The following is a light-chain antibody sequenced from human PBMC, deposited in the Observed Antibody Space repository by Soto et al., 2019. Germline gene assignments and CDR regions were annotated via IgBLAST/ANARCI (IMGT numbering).Light chain of an antibody. J-gene: IGLJ1*01. CDR2: GNR. Sequence: QSVLTQPPSVSGAPGQRVTISCTGNNSNLGAGYDVHWYQQLPGAAPKLVIFGNRNRPSGVPERFSGSKSGTSASLAITGLQAEDEADYYCSSYTDSSNYVFGTGTKVTVL. V-gene: IGLV1-40*01. CDR1: NSNLGAGYD. CDR3: SSYTDSSNYV.